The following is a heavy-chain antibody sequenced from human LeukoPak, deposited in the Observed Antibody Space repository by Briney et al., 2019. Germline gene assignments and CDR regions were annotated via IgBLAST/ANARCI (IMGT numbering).Heavy chain of an antibody. CDR1: GFTFSGSA. D-gene: IGHD5-24*01. CDR2: IRSKANSYAT. Sequence: GGSLRLSCAASGFTFSGSAMHWVRQDSGKGLEWGGRIRSKANSYATAYAASVKGRFTISRDDSKNTAHLQMNSLKTEDTAVYYCTPLGMAIYWGQGTLVTVSS. J-gene: IGHJ4*02. V-gene: IGHV3-73*01. CDR3: TPLGMAIY.